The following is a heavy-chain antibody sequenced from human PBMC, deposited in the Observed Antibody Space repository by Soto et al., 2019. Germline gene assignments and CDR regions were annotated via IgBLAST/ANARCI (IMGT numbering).Heavy chain of an antibody. Sequence: XVSLRLSCAASGFTFYSYAMSWVCQAPGKGLEWVSTIGSVGGDTYYAGSVKGRFTISRDDSKNTLLLQMNSLRAEDTAVYYCVKDRMAYNSVWDPFDIWGQGTMVTVSS. D-gene: IGHD1-20*01. V-gene: IGHV3-23*01. CDR1: GFTFYSYA. CDR2: IGSVGGDT. CDR3: VKDRMAYNSVWDPFDI. J-gene: IGHJ3*02.